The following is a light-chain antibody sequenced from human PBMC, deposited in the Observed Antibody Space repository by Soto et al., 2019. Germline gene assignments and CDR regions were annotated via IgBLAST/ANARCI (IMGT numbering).Light chain of an antibody. V-gene: IGKV3-20*01. CDR3: QQYGSSPRT. CDR1: QSVTNNF. CDR2: GAS. Sequence: DIVLTQSPGTLSLSPGERATLSCRASQSVTNNFLAWYQQKSGQAPRLLIYGASSRATGIPDRFSGSGSGTDFTLTISGLEPEDFAMYYCQQYGSSPRTFGQGTKVDVK. J-gene: IGKJ1*01.